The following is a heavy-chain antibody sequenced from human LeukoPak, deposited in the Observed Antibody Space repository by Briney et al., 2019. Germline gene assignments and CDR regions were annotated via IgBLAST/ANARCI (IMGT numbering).Heavy chain of an antibody. V-gene: IGHV1-46*01. Sequence: ASVTVSCKASGYTFSGYYMHWVRQAPGQGLECMGIIYHSGGSTNYAQKFQGRVTMTWDTSTSTIYMELSSLRSEDTAVYYCARDSGGSGSYSFDYWGQGTLVTVSS. CDR1: GYTFSGYY. CDR2: IYHSGGST. CDR3: ARDSGGSGSYSFDY. J-gene: IGHJ4*02. D-gene: IGHD4-11*01.